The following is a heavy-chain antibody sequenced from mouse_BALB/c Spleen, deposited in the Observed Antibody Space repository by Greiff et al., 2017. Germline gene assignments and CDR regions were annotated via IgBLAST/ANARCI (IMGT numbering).Heavy chain of an antibody. J-gene: IGHJ2*01. V-gene: IGHV1-18*01. D-gene: IGHD1-1*01. Sequence: EVQRVESGPELVKPGASVRIPCKASGYTFTDYNMDWVKQSHGKSLEWIGDINPNNGGTIYNQKFKGKATLTVDKSSSTAYMELRSLTSEDTAVYYCARNYYGSSPFDYWGQGTTLTVSS. CDR1: GYTFTDYN. CDR2: INPNNGGT. CDR3: ARNYYGSSPFDY.